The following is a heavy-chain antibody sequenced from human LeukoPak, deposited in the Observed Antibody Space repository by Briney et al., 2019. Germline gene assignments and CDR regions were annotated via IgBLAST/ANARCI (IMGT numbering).Heavy chain of an antibody. CDR1: GFTFSSYA. CDR2: INHSGST. J-gene: IGHJ5*02. CDR3: ARGGTSRIFDP. V-gene: IGHV4-34*01. D-gene: IGHD1-14*01. Sequence: GSLRLSCAASGFTFSSYAMSWVRQPPGKGLEWIGEINHSGSTNYNPSLKSRVTISVDTSKNQFSLKLSSVTAADTAVYYCARGGTSRIFDPWGQGTLVTVSS.